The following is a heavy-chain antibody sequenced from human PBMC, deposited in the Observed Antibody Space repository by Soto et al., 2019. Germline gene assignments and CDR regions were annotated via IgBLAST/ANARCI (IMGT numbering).Heavy chain of an antibody. CDR1: GGSISSYY. V-gene: IGHV4-59*01. CDR2: IYYSGST. J-gene: IGHJ4*02. CDR3: ARAPYYYYSSGSFDY. D-gene: IGHD3-22*01. Sequence: SETLSLTCTVSGGSISSYYWSWIRQPPGKGLEWIGYIYYSGSTNYNPSLKSRVTISVDTSKNQFSLKLSSMTAADTAVYYCARAPYYYYSSGSFDYWGQGTLVTVSS.